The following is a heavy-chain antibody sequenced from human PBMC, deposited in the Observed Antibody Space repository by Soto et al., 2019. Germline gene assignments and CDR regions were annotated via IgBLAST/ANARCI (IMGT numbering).Heavy chain of an antibody. CDR3: ARNPRWSVLVPAAIGGSFDY. Sequence: PGGSLRLSCAASGFTFSSYAMHWVRQAPGKGLEWVAVISYDGSNKYYADSVKGRFTISRDNSKNTLYLQMNSLRAEDTAVYYCARNPRWSVLVPAAIGGSFDYWGQGTLVTVSS. V-gene: IGHV3-30-3*01. CDR2: ISYDGSNK. CDR1: GFTFSSYA. J-gene: IGHJ4*02. D-gene: IGHD2-2*01.